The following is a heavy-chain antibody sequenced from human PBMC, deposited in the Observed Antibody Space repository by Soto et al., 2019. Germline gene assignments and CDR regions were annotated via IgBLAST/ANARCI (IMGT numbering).Heavy chain of an antibody. J-gene: IGHJ6*02. CDR1: GCSVTSYW. CDR2: FDPSDSYT. CDR3: ARHEPYYDFWSGYPYYYYYGMDV. V-gene: IGHV5-10-1*01. D-gene: IGHD3-3*01. Sequence: GESLKISGKGSGCSVTSYWSSWVRQMPCKCLEWMWIFDPSDSYTNYSPSFQGHVTISADKSISTAYLQWSSLKASDTAMYYCARHEPYYDFWSGYPYYYYYGMDVWGQGTTVTVSS.